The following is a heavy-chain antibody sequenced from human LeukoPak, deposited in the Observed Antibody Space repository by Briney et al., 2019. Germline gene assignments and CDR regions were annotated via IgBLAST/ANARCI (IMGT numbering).Heavy chain of an antibody. CDR2: ISSSSSYI. J-gene: IGHJ4*02. CDR3: ARSSAAAFDY. Sequence: GGSLRLSCAASGFTFSSYSMNCVRQAPGKGLEWVSSISSSSSYIYCADSVKGRFTISRDNAKNSLYLQMNSLRAEDSAVYYCARSSAAAFDYWGQGTLVTVSS. V-gene: IGHV3-21*01. D-gene: IGHD6-13*01. CDR1: GFTFSSYS.